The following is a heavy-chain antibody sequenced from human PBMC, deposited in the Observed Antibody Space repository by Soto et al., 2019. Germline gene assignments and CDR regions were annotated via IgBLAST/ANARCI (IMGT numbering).Heavy chain of an antibody. V-gene: IGHV1-18*04. CDR3: ANGRGSSSWSYYYYGMDV. Sequence: GSGKVYCKTSGYTFTSYGISWVRQAPGQGLDWMGWISGYNGNTKYAQDLQGRVTMTTDTSTSTAYMELRSLRSDDTAVYYCANGRGSSSWSYYYYGMDVWGQGTTVTVS. CDR1: GYTFTSYG. J-gene: IGHJ6*02. D-gene: IGHD6-13*01. CDR2: ISGYNGNT.